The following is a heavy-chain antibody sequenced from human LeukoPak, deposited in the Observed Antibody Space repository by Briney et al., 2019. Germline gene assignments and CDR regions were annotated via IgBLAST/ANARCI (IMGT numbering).Heavy chain of an antibody. CDR3: VRRGHSTSWYPDY. Sequence: PGGSLRLSCAASGFPFEKYGMSWVRQAPGKGLEWVSGIGKIGSSTGSADSVKGRFTISRDNTKNSLYLQMDSLRAEDTALYYCVRRGHSTSWYPDYWGQGTLVTVSS. V-gene: IGHV3-20*04. CDR2: IGKIGSST. D-gene: IGHD2-2*01. J-gene: IGHJ4*02. CDR1: GFPFEKYG.